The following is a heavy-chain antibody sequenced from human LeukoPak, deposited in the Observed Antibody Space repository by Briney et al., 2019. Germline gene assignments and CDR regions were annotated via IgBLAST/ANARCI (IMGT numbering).Heavy chain of an antibody. Sequence: TLSLTCTVSGGSVSSGAYYWSWIRQHPGKGLEWIGYISYSGNTYYNPSLRSRASISADTPKSQFSLKLSSTTAADTAVYYCARDNWNYGSSMDVWGQGTTVTVSS. J-gene: IGHJ6*02. D-gene: IGHD1-7*01. CDR3: ARDNWNYGSSMDV. V-gene: IGHV4-31*03. CDR2: ISYSGNT. CDR1: GGSVSSGAYY.